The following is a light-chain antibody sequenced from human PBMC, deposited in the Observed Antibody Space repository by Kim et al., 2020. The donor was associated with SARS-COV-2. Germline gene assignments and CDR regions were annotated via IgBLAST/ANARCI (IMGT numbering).Light chain of an antibody. CDR2: DAS. V-gene: IGKV1-5*01. J-gene: IGKJ1*01. CDR1: QSISSW. CDR3: QQYNSYSWT. Sequence: DIQMTQSPSTLSASVGDRVTITCRASQSISSWLAWYQQKPGKAPKLLIYDASSLESGVPSRFSGSGSGTEFTLSISSLQPDDFATYYCQQYNSYSWTCGQETKGVIK.